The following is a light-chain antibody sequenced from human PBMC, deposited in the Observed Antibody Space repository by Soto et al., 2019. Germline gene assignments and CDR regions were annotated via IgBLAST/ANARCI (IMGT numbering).Light chain of an antibody. J-gene: IGKJ5*01. CDR3: QQYSNWPPAIT. Sequence: EIVLTQSPATLSVSPGERATLSCRATETISTNLAWFQRKPGPPPRLLIYGSSTRATGVPDRFSGSGSGTEFTLIIRSLQSEDVALYYCQQYSNWPPAITFGQGTRLEIK. CDR2: GSS. CDR1: ETISTN. V-gene: IGKV3-15*01.